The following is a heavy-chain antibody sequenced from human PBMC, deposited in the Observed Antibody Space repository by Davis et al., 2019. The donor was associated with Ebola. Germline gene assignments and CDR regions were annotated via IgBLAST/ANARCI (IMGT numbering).Heavy chain of an antibody. D-gene: IGHD6-13*01. J-gene: IGHJ6*02. CDR1: GFTFSSYA. CDR2: ISGSGGST. V-gene: IGHV3-23*01. Sequence: GESLKISCAASGFTFSSYAMSWVRQALGKGLEWVSAISGSGGSTYYADSVKGRFTISRDNSKNTLYLQMNSLRAEDTAVYYCAKDRDGSSWPYYYYGMDVWGQGTTVTVSS. CDR3: AKDRDGSSWPYYYYGMDV.